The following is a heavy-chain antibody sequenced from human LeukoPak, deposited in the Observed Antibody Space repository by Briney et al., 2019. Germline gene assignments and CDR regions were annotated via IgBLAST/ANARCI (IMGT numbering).Heavy chain of an antibody. V-gene: IGHV1-8*01. Sequence: GASVKVSCKASGYTFTSYDINWVRQPTGQGLELMGWMNPNSGNTGYAQKFQGRLTMTRNTSISTPYMELTSLRSEDTAVYYCARGIGYCSSTSCYTDYWGQGTLVPVSS. CDR1: GYTFTSYD. D-gene: IGHD2-2*02. CDR2: MNPNSGNT. J-gene: IGHJ4*02. CDR3: ARGIGYCSSTSCYTDY.